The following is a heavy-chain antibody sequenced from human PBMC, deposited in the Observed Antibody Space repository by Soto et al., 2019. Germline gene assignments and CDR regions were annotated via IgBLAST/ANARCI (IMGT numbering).Heavy chain of an antibody. D-gene: IGHD3-3*01. J-gene: IGHJ6*03. CDR1: GGSISSYY. Sequence: QVQLQESGPGLVKPSETLSLTCTVSGGSISSYYWSWIRQPPGKGLEWIGYIYYSASTNYNPSLKSRVTISVDTSKNQFSLKLSSVTAADTAVYYCARKATIFGGRGYYYYMDVWGKGTTVTVSS. CDR3: ARKATIFGGRGYYYYMDV. CDR2: IYYSAST. V-gene: IGHV4-59*01.